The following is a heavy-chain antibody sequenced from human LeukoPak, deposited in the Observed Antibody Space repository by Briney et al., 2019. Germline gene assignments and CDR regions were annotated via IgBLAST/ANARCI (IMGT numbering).Heavy chain of an antibody. CDR3: AGLGSFYNDGYFDY. CDR2: ISYIVST. D-gene: IGHD3-10*01. CDR1: GDSISSSSYN. J-gene: IGHJ4*02. V-gene: IGHV4-39*07. Sequence: PSETLSLTCSVSGDSISSSSYNWGWIRQPPGKGLEWIGIISYIVSTKYNPSLKSRVTISVDMSKNQFSLKLSSGNPADTAGYSCAGLGSFYNDGYFDYWGQGTLVTVSS.